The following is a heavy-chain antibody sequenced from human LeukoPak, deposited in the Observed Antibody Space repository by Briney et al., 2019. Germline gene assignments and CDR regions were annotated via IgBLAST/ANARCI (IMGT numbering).Heavy chain of an antibody. CDR3: ARADYGDYHDVFDI. Sequence: SETLSLTCTVSGGSISTYYWSWIRQPPGKGLEWIGYIYYGGSTNYNPSLKSRVSISVDTSKNQFSLKLTSVTAADTAVYYCARADYGDYHDVFDIWGQGTMVTVSS. CDR2: IYYGGST. CDR1: GGSISTYY. J-gene: IGHJ3*02. V-gene: IGHV4-59*01. D-gene: IGHD4-17*01.